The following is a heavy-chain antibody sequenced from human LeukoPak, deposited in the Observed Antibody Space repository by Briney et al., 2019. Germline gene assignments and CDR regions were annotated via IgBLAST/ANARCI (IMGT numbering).Heavy chain of an antibody. CDR1: GGSISTYY. J-gene: IGHJ4*02. CDR3: ARRVATKPKYFFDF. D-gene: IGHD2-15*01. V-gene: IGHV4-59*08. CDR2: IYYTGNT. Sequence: SETLSLTCTVSGGSISTYYWTWIRQPPGKGPEWIGYIYYTGNTNYYPSLKSRVSISLDTSKNQFSLRLNSVTAADTAVYYCARRVATKPKYFFDFWGQGMLVTVSS.